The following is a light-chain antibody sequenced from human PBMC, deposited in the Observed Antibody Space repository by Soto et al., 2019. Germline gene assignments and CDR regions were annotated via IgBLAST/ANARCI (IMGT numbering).Light chain of an antibody. CDR2: DAS. CDR3: QQYNSYAWT. V-gene: IGKV1-5*01. CDR1: QSISSW. J-gene: IGKJ1*01. Sequence: DIPMTQSPSTLSASVGYRVTITCRASQSISSWLAWYQQKPGKAPKLLIYDASSLESGVPSRFSGSGSGTEFTLTISNLQPDDFATYYCQQYNSYAWTFDQGTKVEIK.